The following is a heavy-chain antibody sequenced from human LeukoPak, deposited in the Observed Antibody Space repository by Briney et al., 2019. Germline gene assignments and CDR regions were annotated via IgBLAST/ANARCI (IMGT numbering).Heavy chain of an antibody. CDR3: ARALRRGYSGYDLGY. J-gene: IGHJ4*02. CDR1: GGTFSSYA. D-gene: IGHD5-12*01. Sequence: SVKVSRKASGGTFSSYAISWVRQAPGQGLEWMGGIIPIFGTANYAQKFQGRVTITADESTSTAYMELSSLRSEDTAVYYCARALRRGYSGYDLGYWGQGTLVTVSS. CDR2: IIPIFGTA. V-gene: IGHV1-69*13.